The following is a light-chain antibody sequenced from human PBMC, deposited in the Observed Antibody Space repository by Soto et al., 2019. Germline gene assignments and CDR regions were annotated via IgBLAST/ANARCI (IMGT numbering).Light chain of an antibody. CDR2: EVS. CDR1: NSDIGNYDY. J-gene: IGLJ3*02. Sequence: QSALTQPASMSGSPGQSITISCTGTNSDIGNYDYVSWYQQSPGKVPKLIIHEVSNRPLGVSDRFSGSKSGNTASLTISGLQAEDEADYYCRSYTSSTTWVFGGGTKVTVL. CDR3: RSYTSSTTWV. V-gene: IGLV2-14*01.